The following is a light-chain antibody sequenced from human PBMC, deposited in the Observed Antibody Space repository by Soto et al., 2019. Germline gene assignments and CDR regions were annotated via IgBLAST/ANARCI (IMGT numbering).Light chain of an antibody. V-gene: IGKV3-15*01. CDR3: QQYADWPRT. CDR2: GAS. Sequence: VLTQSPAPLSVSPGERATLSCRASQSVSSNLAWYQQKPGQAPRLLIYGASTRATGIPARFSGSGSGTEFTLTISSLQSGDFAVYYCQQYADWPRTFGQGTKVDI. J-gene: IGKJ1*01. CDR1: QSVSSN.